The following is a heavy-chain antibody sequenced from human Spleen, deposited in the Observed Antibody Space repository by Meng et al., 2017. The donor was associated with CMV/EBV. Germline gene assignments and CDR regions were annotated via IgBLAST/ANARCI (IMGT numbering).Heavy chain of an antibody. CDR2: INPNSGGT. J-gene: IGHJ4*02. V-gene: IGHV1-2*02. Sequence: ASVKVSCKASGYTFTGYYMNWVRQAPGQGLEWMGWINPNSGGTNYAQKFQGRVTMTRDTSIGTAYMELSRLRTDDTAVYYCARDLVVGATSYYFDYWGQGTLVTVSS. CDR1: GYTFTGYY. D-gene: IGHD1-26*01. CDR3: ARDLVVGATSYYFDY.